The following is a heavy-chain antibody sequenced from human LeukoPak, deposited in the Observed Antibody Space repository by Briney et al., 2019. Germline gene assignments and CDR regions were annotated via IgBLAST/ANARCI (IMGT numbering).Heavy chain of an antibody. J-gene: IGHJ5*02. V-gene: IGHV1-18*01. Sequence: ASVKVSCKASGYTFTSYGISWVRQAPGQGLEWMGWISAYNGNTNYAQKFQGRVTMTGDTSISTAYMELSSLRSDDTAVYYCARMHYYDSSGLNWFDPWGQGTLVTVSS. CDR3: ARMHYYDSSGLNWFDP. CDR1: GYTFTSYG. D-gene: IGHD3-22*01. CDR2: ISAYNGNT.